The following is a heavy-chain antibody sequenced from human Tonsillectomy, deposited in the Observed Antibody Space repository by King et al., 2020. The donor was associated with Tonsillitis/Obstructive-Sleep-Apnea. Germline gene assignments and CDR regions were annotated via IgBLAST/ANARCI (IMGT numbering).Heavy chain of an antibody. Sequence: VQLVESGGGLVQPGRSLRLSCAASGFTFDDYAMHWVRQAPGKGLEWVSGISWNSGSIGYADSVKGRFTISRDNAKNSLYLQMNSLRAEDTALYYCAKDKVPADKLYYYYYYMDVWGKGTTVTVSS. D-gene: IGHD2-2*01. J-gene: IGHJ6*03. V-gene: IGHV3-9*01. CDR1: GFTFDDYA. CDR2: ISWNSGSI. CDR3: AKDKVPADKLYYYYYYMDV.